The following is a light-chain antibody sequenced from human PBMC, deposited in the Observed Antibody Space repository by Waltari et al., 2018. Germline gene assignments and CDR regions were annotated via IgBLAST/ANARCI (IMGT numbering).Light chain of an antibody. CDR2: DAS. V-gene: IGKV3-20*01. CDR3: QKYGSLPAT. Sequence: PQSPCPLSFSAGATATPSCRASQSISKYLAWYQQKPGQAPRLLIYDASIRATGIPDRFSGSGYGTDFSLTISRLEPEDYAVYYCQKYGSLPATFGRGTKVEIK. CDR1: QSISKY. J-gene: IGKJ1*01.